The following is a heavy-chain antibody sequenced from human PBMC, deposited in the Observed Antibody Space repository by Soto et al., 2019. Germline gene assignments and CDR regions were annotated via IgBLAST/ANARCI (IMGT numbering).Heavy chain of an antibody. Sequence: SETLSLTCTVSGGSISSNYWSWLRRPPGKGLEWIGYIYNGGSTYYRPSLESRMHMSLDATRNHYSLRLTSVTAADTAVYFCARAPVGLDTISYFDYWGQGKLVTVSS. CDR1: GGSISSNY. CDR2: IYNGGST. CDR3: ARAPVGLDTISYFDY. D-gene: IGHD3-3*01. V-gene: IGHV4-59*04. J-gene: IGHJ4*02.